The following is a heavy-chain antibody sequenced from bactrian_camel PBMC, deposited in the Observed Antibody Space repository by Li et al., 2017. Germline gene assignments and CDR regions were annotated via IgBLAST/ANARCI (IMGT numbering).Heavy chain of an antibody. J-gene: IGHJ4*01. Sequence: VQLVESGGGSVQAGGSLRLSCSASGDAAGSRYMGWFRQAPGKGLEWVSRINSGGGNTYYADYVKGRFTISRDNAKNTLHLQLNSLKVEDTAMYYCAADAVNLQLARGYNYWGQGTQVTVS. D-gene: IGHD6*01. CDR1: GDAAGSRY. V-gene: IGHV3S40*01. CDR2: INSGGGNT. CDR3: AADAVNLQLARGYNY.